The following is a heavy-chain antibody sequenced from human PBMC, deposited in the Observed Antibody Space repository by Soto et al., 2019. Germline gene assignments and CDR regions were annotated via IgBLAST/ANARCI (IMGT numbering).Heavy chain of an antibody. CDR3: TRDAVPAANSHYYYYMDV. Sequence: GGSLRLSCTASGFTFGDYAMSWFRQAPGKGLEWVGFIRSKAYGGTTEYAASVKGRFTISRDGSKSIAYLQMNSLKTEDTAVYYCTRDAVPAANSHYYYYMDVWGKGTTVTVSS. D-gene: IGHD2-2*01. CDR1: GFTFGDYA. CDR2: IRSKAYGGTT. V-gene: IGHV3-49*01. J-gene: IGHJ6*03.